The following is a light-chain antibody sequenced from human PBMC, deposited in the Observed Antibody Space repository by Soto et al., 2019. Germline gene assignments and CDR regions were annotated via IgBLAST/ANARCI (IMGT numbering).Light chain of an antibody. V-gene: IGKV3-11*01. CDR1: QSVSSY. CDR3: EQRSNWPPGVT. J-gene: IGKJ3*01. Sequence: EIVLTQSPATLSLSPGERATLSCRASQSVSSYLAWYQQKPGQAPRLLIYGASNRATGIPARFSGSGSGTDVTLTISSLEPEDFAVYYCEQRSNWPPGVTFGPGTKVDIK. CDR2: GAS.